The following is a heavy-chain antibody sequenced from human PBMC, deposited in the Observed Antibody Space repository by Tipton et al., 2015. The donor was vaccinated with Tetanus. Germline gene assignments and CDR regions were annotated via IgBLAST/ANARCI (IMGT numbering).Heavy chain of an antibody. Sequence: GSLTLSCAATGFTFNIFGMSWDRQAPGKGLEWVSGISRSGDNTFYADSVKGRSTISRDNSKNTLYLQMNSLRAEDTAIYYCATKASPGLRTDYWGQGTLVTVSS. CDR3: ATKASPGLRTDY. D-gene: IGHD3/OR15-3a*01. CDR2: ISRSGDNT. CDR1: GFTFNIFG. V-gene: IGHV3-23*01. J-gene: IGHJ4*02.